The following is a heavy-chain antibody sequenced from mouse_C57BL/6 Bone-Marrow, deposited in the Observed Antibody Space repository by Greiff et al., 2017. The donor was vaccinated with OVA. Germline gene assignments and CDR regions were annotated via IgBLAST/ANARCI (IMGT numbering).Heavy chain of an antibody. CDR3: ARERAY. J-gene: IGHJ3*01. Sequence: EVQVVESGGDLVKPGGSLKLSCAASGFTFSSYGMSWVRQTPDKRLEWVATISSGGSYTYYPDSVTGRFTISRDNAKNTLYLQMSSLKSEDTAMYYFARERAYWGQGTLVTVSA. CDR2: ISSGGSYT. V-gene: IGHV5-6*01. CDR1: GFTFSSYG.